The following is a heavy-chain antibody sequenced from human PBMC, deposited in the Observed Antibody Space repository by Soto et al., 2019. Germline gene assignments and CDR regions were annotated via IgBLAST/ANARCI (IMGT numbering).Heavy chain of an antibody. Sequence: ASVKVSCKASGYTFTSYDINWVRQATGQGLEWMGWMNPNSGNTGYAQKFQGRVTMTRNTSISTAYMGLSSLRSEDTAVYYCARGRITGTTQSFDYWGQGTLVTVSS. CDR1: GYTFTSYD. V-gene: IGHV1-8*01. CDR3: ARGRITGTTQSFDY. D-gene: IGHD1-20*01. CDR2: MNPNSGNT. J-gene: IGHJ4*02.